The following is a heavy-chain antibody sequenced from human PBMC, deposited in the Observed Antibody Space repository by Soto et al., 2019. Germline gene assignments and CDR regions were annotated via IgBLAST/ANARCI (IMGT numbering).Heavy chain of an antibody. CDR1: GFTFSSYG. CDR2: ISYDGGNK. J-gene: IGHJ4*02. Sequence: QVQLVESGGGVVQPGRSLRLSCAASGFTFSSYGMHWVRQAPGKGLEWVAVISYDGGNKYYADSVKGRFTISRDNSKNTLYLQMNSLRAEDTAVYYCAKVGGYSGYAFDYWGQGTLVTVAS. CDR3: AKVGGYSGYAFDY. V-gene: IGHV3-30*18. D-gene: IGHD5-12*01.